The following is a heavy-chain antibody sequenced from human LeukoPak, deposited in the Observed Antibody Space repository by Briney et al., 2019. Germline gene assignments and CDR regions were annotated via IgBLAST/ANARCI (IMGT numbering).Heavy chain of an antibody. CDR3: ARGYSSSWYYYYYGMDV. D-gene: IGHD6-13*01. J-gene: IGHJ6*04. V-gene: IGHV4-34*01. CDR2: INHSGST. Sequence: SETLSLTCAVCGGSFSGYYWSWIRQPPGKGLEWIGEINHSGSTNYNPSLKSRVTISVDTSKNQFSLKLSSVTAADTAVYYCARGYSSSWYYYYYGMDVWGKGTTVTVSS. CDR1: GGSFSGYY.